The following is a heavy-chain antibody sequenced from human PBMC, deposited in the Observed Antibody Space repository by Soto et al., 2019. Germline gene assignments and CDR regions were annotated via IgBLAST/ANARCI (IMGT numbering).Heavy chain of an antibody. CDR3: ARVLLYYDSSGYPFDY. D-gene: IGHD3-22*01. Sequence: SETLSLTCAVYGGSFSGYYWSWIRQPPGKGLEWIGEINHSGSTNYNPSLKSRVTISVDTSKNQFSLKLSSVAAADTAVYYCARVLLYYDSSGYPFDYWGQGTLVTVSS. V-gene: IGHV4-34*01. CDR1: GGSFSGYY. CDR2: INHSGST. J-gene: IGHJ4*02.